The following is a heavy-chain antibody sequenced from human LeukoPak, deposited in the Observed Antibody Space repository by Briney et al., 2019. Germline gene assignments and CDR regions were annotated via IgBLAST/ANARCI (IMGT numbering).Heavy chain of an antibody. CDR1: GFTFNDYA. V-gene: IGHV3-9*01. CDR3: AKDRCSNGIGCYFYYMDV. CDR2: ISWNSGIV. D-gene: IGHD2-8*01. J-gene: IGHJ6*03. Sequence: PGGSLRLSCAASGFTFNDYAMHWVRQAPGKGLEWVSHISWNSGIVGYADSVKGRFSISRDSSKNILYLQMNSLRAEDTAVYYCAKDRCSNGIGCYFYYMDVWGKGTTVTISS.